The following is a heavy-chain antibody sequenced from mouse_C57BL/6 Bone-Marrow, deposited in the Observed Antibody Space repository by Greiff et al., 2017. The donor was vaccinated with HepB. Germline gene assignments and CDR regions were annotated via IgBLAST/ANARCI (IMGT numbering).Heavy chain of an antibody. V-gene: IGHV14-4*01. J-gene: IGHJ1*03. D-gene: IGHD2-4*01. Sequence: VQLQQSGAELVRPGASVKLSCTASGFNIKDDYMHWVKQRPEQGLEWIGWIDPENGDAEYASKFQGKATITADTPSNTAYLQLSSLTSEDTAVYYCTTGYDYDEGYFDVWGTGTTVTVSS. CDR2: IDPENGDA. CDR3: TTGYDYDEGYFDV. CDR1: GFNIKDDY.